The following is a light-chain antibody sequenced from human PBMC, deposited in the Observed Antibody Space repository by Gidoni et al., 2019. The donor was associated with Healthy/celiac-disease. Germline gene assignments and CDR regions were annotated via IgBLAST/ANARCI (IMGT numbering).Light chain of an antibody. V-gene: IGLV1-44*01. CDR2: RNN. CDR3: AAWDDSLNGYV. CDR1: SSNIGSNT. J-gene: IGLJ1*01. Sequence: QSVLTHPPSASGTPGQRVTISCSGSSSNIGSNTVNWYRQLPGTAPKLLIYRNNRRPSGVPDRFSGSKSGTSASLAISGLQSEDEADYYCAAWDDSLNGYVFGTGTKVTVL.